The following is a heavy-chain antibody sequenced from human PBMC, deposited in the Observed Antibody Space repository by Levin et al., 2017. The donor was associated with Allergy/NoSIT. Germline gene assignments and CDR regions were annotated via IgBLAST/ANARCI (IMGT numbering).Heavy chain of an antibody. J-gene: IGHJ4*02. CDR2: INHSGST. CDR1: GGSFSGYH. D-gene: IGHD6-13*01. CDR3: ALVNTAAAEY. V-gene: IGHV4-34*01. Sequence: PSETLSLTCAVYGGSFSGYHWSWIRQSPGKGLEWIGEINHSGSTNYNPSLKSRVTISVDTSKKQFSLNLSSVTAADTAVYYCALVNTAAAEYWGQGTLVTVSS.